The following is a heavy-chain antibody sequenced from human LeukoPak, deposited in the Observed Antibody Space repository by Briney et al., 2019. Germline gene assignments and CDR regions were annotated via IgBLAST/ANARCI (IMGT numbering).Heavy chain of an antibody. Sequence: GGSLRLSCVASGVTFSNHDMNWVRQVPGKGLEWVSYISNSGSSKYYVDSVKGRFTISRDNAKNSLYLQMNSLRAEDTAVYYCASLTVTGGSLSDYWGQGTLVTVSS. J-gene: IGHJ4*02. CDR3: ASLTVTGGSLSDY. D-gene: IGHD2-15*01. V-gene: IGHV3-48*03. CDR1: GVTFSNHD. CDR2: ISNSGSSK.